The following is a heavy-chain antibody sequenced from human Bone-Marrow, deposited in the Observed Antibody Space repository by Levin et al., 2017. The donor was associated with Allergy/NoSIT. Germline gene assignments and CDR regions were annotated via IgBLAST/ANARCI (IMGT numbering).Heavy chain of an antibody. Sequence: ASVKVSCKASGYTFTSYYMHWMRQAPGQGLEWIGLIHPSGTSTNYAQKFQGRVTMTRDTSTSTIYMELSSLRSEDTALYYCTRELGGTGYLDYWGQGTLVTVSS. V-gene: IGHV1-46*01. CDR1: GYTFTSYY. D-gene: IGHD3-16*01. CDR3: TRELGGTGYLDY. CDR2: IHPSGTST. J-gene: IGHJ4*02.